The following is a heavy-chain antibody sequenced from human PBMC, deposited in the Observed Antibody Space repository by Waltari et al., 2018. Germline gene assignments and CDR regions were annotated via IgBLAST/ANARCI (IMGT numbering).Heavy chain of an antibody. CDR1: GFTFSSYA. J-gene: IGHJ4*02. CDR2: ISGTGGST. CDR3: ATRGTYYKFDY. Sequence: EVQLVESGGDLVQPGGSLRLSCAASGFTFSSYAMSWVRQAPGKGREWVSAISGTGGSTYYADSVKGRCTISRDNSKNTLYLQMNSLRAEDAAVYYCATRGTYYKFDYWGQGSLVTVSS. V-gene: IGHV3-23*04. D-gene: IGHD1-26*01.